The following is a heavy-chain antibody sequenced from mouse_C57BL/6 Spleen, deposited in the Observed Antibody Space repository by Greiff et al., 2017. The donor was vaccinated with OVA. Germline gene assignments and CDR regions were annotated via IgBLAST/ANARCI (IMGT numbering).Heavy chain of an antibody. J-gene: IGHJ3*01. CDR3: TRHREGWFAY. CDR2: INPGSGGT. CDR1: GYAFTNYL. V-gene: IGHV1-54*01. Sequence: QVQLQQSGAELVRPGTSVKVSCKASGYAFTNYLIEWVKQRPGQGLEWIGVINPGSGGTNYNEKFKGKATLTADKSSSTAYMQLSSLTSEDSAVYYCTRHREGWFAYWGQGTLVTVSA.